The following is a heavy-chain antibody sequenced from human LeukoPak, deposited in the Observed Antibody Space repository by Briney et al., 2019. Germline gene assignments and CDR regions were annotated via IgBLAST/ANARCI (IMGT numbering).Heavy chain of an antibody. CDR1: GFSFHSYW. CDR2: IKQEGSEK. D-gene: IGHD5-24*01. V-gene: IGHV3-7*01. Sequence: GGSLRLSCAASGFSFHSYWMSWVRQAPGKGLEWVANIKQEGSEKFYVDSVKGRFTISRDNARNSLYLQMNSLRAEDTGIYYCARENRDGYNPYNWFDPWGQGTLVTVSS. J-gene: IGHJ5*02. CDR3: ARENRDGYNPYNWFDP.